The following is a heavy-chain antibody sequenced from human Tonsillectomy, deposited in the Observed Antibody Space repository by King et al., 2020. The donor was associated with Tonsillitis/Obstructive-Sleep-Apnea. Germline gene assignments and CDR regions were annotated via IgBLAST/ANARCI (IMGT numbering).Heavy chain of an antibody. Sequence: VQLVESGGGLVQPGGSLRLSCVASGFSFSDHYMDWVRQAPGKGLEWVGRIRKKDDQDTTEYAASVKGRFTISRHDSNNSLYLQLRSLKPEDTAVYYCARDRASDFWGGYYLDVWGRGTTVTVSS. V-gene: IGHV3-72*01. J-gene: IGHJ6*03. CDR1: GFSFSDHY. CDR3: ARDRASDFWGGYYLDV. D-gene: IGHD3-3*01. CDR2: IRKKDDQDTT.